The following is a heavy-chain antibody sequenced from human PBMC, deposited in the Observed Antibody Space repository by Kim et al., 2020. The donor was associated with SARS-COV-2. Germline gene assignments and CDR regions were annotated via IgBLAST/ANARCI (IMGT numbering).Heavy chain of an antibody. Sequence: GGSRRLSCAASGFTVSSNYMSWVRQAPGKGLEWVSVIYSGGSTYYADSVKGRFTISRDNSKNTLYLQMNSLRAEDTAVYYCASRGSQGQFDYWGQGTLVTVSS. J-gene: IGHJ4*02. D-gene: IGHD3-10*01. V-gene: IGHV3-66*01. CDR1: GFTVSSNY. CDR2: IYSGGST. CDR3: ASRGSQGQFDY.